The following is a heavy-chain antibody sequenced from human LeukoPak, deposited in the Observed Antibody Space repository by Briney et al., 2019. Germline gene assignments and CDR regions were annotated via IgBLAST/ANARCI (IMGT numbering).Heavy chain of an antibody. V-gene: IGHV1-69*05. CDR3: ARREVGAQYDWFDP. CDR2: IIPIFGTA. D-gene: IGHD1-26*01. Sequence: GSSVKVSCKASGGTSSSYAISWVRQAPGQGLEWMGGIIPIFGTANYAQKFQGRVTITTDESTSTAYMELSSLRSEDTAVYYCARREVGAQYDWFDPWGQGTLVTVSS. CDR1: GGTSSSYA. J-gene: IGHJ5*02.